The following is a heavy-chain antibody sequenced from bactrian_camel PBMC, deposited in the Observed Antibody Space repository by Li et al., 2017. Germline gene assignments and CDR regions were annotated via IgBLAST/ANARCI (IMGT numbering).Heavy chain of an antibody. V-gene: IGHV3S6*01. CDR2: IYTGDGAT. Sequence: VQLVESGGGLVQPGGSLRLSCAASGFTFSNNWMHWVRQAPGKGLEWLSSIYTGDGATTSADSVKGRFTISRNDAKNTLYLQLNSLKTEDTAMYYCRKAYYDIGATLRSQGTQVTVS. J-gene: IGHJ4*01. CDR1: GFTFSNNW. D-gene: IGHD2*01.